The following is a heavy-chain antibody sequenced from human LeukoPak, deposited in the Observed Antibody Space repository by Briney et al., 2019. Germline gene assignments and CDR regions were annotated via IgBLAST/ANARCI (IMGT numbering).Heavy chain of an antibody. CDR1: GLTFSSYS. D-gene: IGHD7-27*01. Sequence: GGSLRLSCAASGLTFSSYSMHWVRQAPGKGLEWVSSISSASSYIYYADSVKGRFTISRDNAKNSLYLQMNSLRAEDTAVYYCARNKLGVLFYFDYWGQGTLVTVSS. CDR3: ARNKLGVLFYFDY. CDR2: ISSASSYI. J-gene: IGHJ4*02. V-gene: IGHV3-21*01.